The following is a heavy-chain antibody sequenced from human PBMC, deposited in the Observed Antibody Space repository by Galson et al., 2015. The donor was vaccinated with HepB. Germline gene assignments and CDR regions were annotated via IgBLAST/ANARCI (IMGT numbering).Heavy chain of an antibody. J-gene: IGHJ4*02. V-gene: IGHV1-18*04. CDR1: GYTFTNYG. Sequence: SVKVSCKASGYTFTNYGISWVRQAPGQGPEWMGWISAQNGNRKYAQKFQVRVTMTTETSTSIAYMGLRSLRSDDTAVYYCARDAKQLLQTGYFDYWGQGTLVTVSS. CDR3: ARDAKQLLQTGYFDY. D-gene: IGHD2-2*01. CDR2: ISAQNGNR.